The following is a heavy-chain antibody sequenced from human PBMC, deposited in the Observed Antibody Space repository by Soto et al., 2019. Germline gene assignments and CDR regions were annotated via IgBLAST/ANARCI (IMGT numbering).Heavy chain of an antibody. D-gene: IGHD5-18*01. V-gene: IGHV3-33*01. CDR2: IWYDGSNK. J-gene: IGHJ4*02. CDR1: GFTFSISG. Sequence: PVASLRLSYKASGFTFSISGLHWVRQVPGKGLEWVAVIWYDGSNKYYADSVKGRFTISRDNSKNTLYLQMNSLRAEDTAVYYCTTVDTNYHFDYWGQGT. CDR3: TTVDTNYHFDY.